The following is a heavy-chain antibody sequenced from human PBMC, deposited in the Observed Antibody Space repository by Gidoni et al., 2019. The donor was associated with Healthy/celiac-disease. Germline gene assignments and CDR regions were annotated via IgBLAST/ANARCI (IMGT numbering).Heavy chain of an antibody. Sequence: QLQLQESGPGLVKPSETLSLTCTVSGCSISSRSYYWGWIRQPPGKGLEWIGSIYYSGSTYYNPSLKSRVTISVDTSKNQFSLKLSSVTAADTAVYYCASSDIVVVPAARDHYYYMDVWGKGTTVTVAS. J-gene: IGHJ6*03. D-gene: IGHD2-2*01. V-gene: IGHV4-39*01. CDR2: IYYSGST. CDR3: ASSDIVVVPAARDHYYYMDV. CDR1: GCSISSRSYY.